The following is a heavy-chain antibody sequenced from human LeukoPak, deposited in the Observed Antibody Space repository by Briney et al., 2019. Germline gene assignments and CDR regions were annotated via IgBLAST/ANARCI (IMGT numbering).Heavy chain of an antibody. CDR3: AKGIVVVGNWWYNWFDP. D-gene: IGHD6-13*01. V-gene: IGHV1-69*06. Sequence: SVKVSCKASGGTFSNYAISWVRQAPGQGLEWMGGIIPIFGTANYAQKFQGRVTITADKSTSTAYMELSSLRSEDTAVYYCAKGIVVVGNWWYNWFDPWGQGTLVTVSS. CDR1: GGTFSNYA. CDR2: IIPIFGTA. J-gene: IGHJ5*02.